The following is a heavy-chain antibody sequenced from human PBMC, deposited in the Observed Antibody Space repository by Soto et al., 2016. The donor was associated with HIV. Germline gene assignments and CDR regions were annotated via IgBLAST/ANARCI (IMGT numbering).Heavy chain of an antibody. CDR1: GFTVSSNY. J-gene: IGHJ4*02. CDR2: IYSGGNT. D-gene: IGHD3-22*01. V-gene: IGHV3-66*01. CDR3: ARGPYFYDGSGYYYEDYFDY. Sequence: EVQLVESGGGLVQPGGSLRLSCAASGFTVSSNYMSWVRQAPGKGLEWVSTIYSGGNTYYADSVKGRFTISRDNSKNTLYLQMNSLRAEDTAVYYCARGPYFYDGSGYYYEDYFDYWGQGTLVTVSS.